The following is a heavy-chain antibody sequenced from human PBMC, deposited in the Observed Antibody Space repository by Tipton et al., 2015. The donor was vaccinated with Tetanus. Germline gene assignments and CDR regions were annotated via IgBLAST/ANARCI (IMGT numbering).Heavy chain of an antibody. CDR1: GGSTHSFY. D-gene: IGHD2-8*02. Sequence: LVKPSETLSLTCTVSGGSTHSFYWTWIRQSAGKGLEWIGRIYSGGSTNYNPSLKSRVTMSMDTSKNQFSLKLNSVTVADTAVYFCARVLRYSTRGGWDDAFDIWGQGTMVTVSS. CDR2: IYSGGST. CDR3: ARVLRYSTRGGWDDAFDI. V-gene: IGHV4-4*07. J-gene: IGHJ3*02.